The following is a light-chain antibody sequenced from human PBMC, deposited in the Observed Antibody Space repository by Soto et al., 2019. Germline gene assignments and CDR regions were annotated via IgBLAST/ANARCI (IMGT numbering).Light chain of an antibody. Sequence: QSALTQPASVSGSPGQSITISCTGTSSDVGGYNYVSWYQQHPGNAPKLMIYDVSNRPSGVSNRFSGSKSGNTASLTISGLQAEDEADYYCSSYTSSPVVFGGGTKVTVL. CDR2: DVS. J-gene: IGLJ2*01. V-gene: IGLV2-14*01. CDR3: SSYTSSPVV. CDR1: SSDVGGYNY.